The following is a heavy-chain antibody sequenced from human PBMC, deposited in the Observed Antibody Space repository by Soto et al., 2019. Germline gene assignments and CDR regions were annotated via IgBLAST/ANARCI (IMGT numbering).Heavy chain of an antibody. D-gene: IGHD3-10*01. CDR2: ISSGGSSI. Sequence: QVHLVESGGGLVKPGGSLRLXXXXXXFTFSDYYMTXIRXAXGKGLEWVSYISSGGSSIYYADSVKGRFTISRDNAKNSLYLQMNSLRAEDTAMYYCASLAIGTIIRGAPDFWGQGTLVTVSS. J-gene: IGHJ4*02. V-gene: IGHV3-11*01. CDR3: ASLAIGTIIRGAPDF. CDR1: XFTFSDYY.